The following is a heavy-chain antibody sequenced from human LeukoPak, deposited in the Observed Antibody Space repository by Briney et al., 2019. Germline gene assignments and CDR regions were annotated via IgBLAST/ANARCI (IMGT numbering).Heavy chain of an antibody. J-gene: IGHJ6*03. D-gene: IGHD3-16*01. CDR1: GYTFTGYY. CDR3: ARELGDTYYYYYIDV. Sequence: ASVKVSCKASGYTFTGYYMHWVRQAPGQGLEWMGWINPNSGGTNYAQKFQGRVTMTRDTSISTAYMELSRLRSDDTAVYFCARELGDTYYYYYIDVWGKGTTVTVSS. CDR2: INPNSGGT. V-gene: IGHV1-2*02.